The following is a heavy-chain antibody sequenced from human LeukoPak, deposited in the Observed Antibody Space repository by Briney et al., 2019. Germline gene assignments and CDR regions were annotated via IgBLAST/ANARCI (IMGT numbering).Heavy chain of an antibody. CDR1: GFTVSSNY. Sequence: GGSLRLSCAASGFTVSSNYMTWVRQAPGKGLEWVSVVYTGGSTYSADSVKGRFTISRDNSKSTLYLQMNSLRAEDTAVYYCARGLAAAGLYFDYWGQGTLVTVSS. J-gene: IGHJ4*02. CDR2: VYTGGST. CDR3: ARGLAAAGLYFDY. V-gene: IGHV3-53*01. D-gene: IGHD6-13*01.